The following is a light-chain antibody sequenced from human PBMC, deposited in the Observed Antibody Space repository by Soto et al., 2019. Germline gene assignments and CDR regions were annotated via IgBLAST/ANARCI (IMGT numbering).Light chain of an antibody. V-gene: IGKV4-1*01. Sequence: DIVMSQSPASLAVSLGGSATITCKSSQIVLYSSNNKNYLAWYQQKPGQPPMLLIYWASTRESGVPDRFSGSGSGTDFTLTISSLQAEDVAVYYCQQYYSTPLTFGGGTKVDIK. J-gene: IGKJ4*01. CDR2: WAS. CDR1: QIVLYSSNNKNY. CDR3: QQYYSTPLT.